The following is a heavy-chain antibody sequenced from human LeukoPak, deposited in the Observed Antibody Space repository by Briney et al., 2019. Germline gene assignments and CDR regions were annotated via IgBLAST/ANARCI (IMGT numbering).Heavy chain of an antibody. CDR3: TRGLIAGRSIGYFDY. V-gene: IGHV3-48*01. CDR1: GFTFSSYS. D-gene: IGHD6-13*01. CDR2: ISSGSSTV. J-gene: IGHJ4*02. Sequence: GGSLRLSCAASGFTFSSYSMNWVRQAPGKGLEWVSYISSGSSTVYYADSVKGRFTISRDNARNSLYLQMNSLRAGDTAVYYCTRGLIAGRSIGYFDYWGQGALVTVSS.